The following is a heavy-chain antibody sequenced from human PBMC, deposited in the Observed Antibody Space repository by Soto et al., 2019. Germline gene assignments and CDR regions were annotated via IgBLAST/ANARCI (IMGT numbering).Heavy chain of an antibody. J-gene: IGHJ5*02. CDR3: ARGLGSSWSSNEYNWFDP. CDR1: GGSISSGDYY. V-gene: IGHV4-30-4*01. D-gene: IGHD6-13*01. Sequence: QVQLQESDPGLVKPSQTLSLTCTVSGGSISSGDYYWSWIRQPPGKGLEWIGYIYYSGSTYYNPSLKSRVTISVDTSKNQFSLKLSSVTAADTAVYYCARGLGSSWSSNEYNWFDPWGQGTLVTVSS. CDR2: IYYSGST.